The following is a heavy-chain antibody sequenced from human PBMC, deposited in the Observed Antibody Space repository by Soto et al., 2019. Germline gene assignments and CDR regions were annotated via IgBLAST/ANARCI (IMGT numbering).Heavy chain of an antibody. V-gene: IGHV3-33*01. CDR1: GFTFSSYG. CDR2: IWYDGSNK. J-gene: IGHJ6*03. CDR3: ARSIYYDNYYYYYMDV. D-gene: IGHD3-9*01. Sequence: GGSLRLSCAASGFTFSSYGMHWVRQAPGKGLEWVAVIWYDGSNKYYADSVKGRFTISRDNSKNTLYLQMNSLRAEDTAVYYCARSIYYDNYYYYYMDVWGKGTTVTVSS.